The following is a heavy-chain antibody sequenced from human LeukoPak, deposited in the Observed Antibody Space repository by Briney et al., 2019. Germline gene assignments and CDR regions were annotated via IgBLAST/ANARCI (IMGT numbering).Heavy chain of an antibody. J-gene: IGHJ3*02. CDR3: ARDLTDGSEHAFDI. CDR2: INPNSGGT. CDR1: GYTFTGYY. V-gene: IGHV1-2*02. D-gene: IGHD3-10*01. Sequence: GASVKVSCKASGYTFTGYYMHWVRQAPGQGLEWMGWINPNSGGTNYAQKFQGRVTMTRDTSISTAYMELSSLRSDDTAVYYCARDLTDGSEHAFDIWGQGTMVTVSS.